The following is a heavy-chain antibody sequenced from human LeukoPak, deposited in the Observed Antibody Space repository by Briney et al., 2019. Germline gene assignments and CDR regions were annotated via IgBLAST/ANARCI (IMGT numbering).Heavy chain of an antibody. J-gene: IGHJ4*02. CDR3: ARSPHILTGENFDY. V-gene: IGHV1-2*02. CDR1: GYTFTSYY. D-gene: IGHD3-9*01. Sequence: GASVKVSCKASGYTFTSYYMHWVRQAPGQGLEWMGWINPNSGGTNYAQKFQDRVTMTRDTSITTAYMELSRLRFDDTALYYCARSPHILTGENFDYWGQGTLVTVSS. CDR2: INPNSGGT.